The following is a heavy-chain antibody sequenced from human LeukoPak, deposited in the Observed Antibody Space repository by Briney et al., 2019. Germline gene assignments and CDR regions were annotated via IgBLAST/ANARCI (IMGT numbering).Heavy chain of an antibody. V-gene: IGHV4-39*01. CDR3: ARLYDFWSGYAFDY. Sequence: PSETLSLTCTVSGGSISSSSYYWGWIRQPPGKGLEWIGSIYYSGSTYYNPSLKSRVTISVDTSKNQFSLKLSSVTAADTAVYYCARLYDFWSGYAFDYWGQGTLVTVSS. J-gene: IGHJ4*02. D-gene: IGHD3-3*01. CDR1: GGSISSSSYY. CDR2: IYYSGST.